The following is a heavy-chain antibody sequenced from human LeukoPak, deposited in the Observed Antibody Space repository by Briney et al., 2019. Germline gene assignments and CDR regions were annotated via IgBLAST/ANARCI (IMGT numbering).Heavy chain of an antibody. CDR3: ARRKYYTIEN. J-gene: IGHJ4*02. Sequence: SETLSLTCTVSGDSISSSGYYWGWIRQPPGKGLEWIASIYYSGRTYYNPSLKSRIAISVDSSKNQFSLRLSSVTAADTAVYYCARRKYYTIENWGQGTLVTVSS. CDR2: IYYSGRT. V-gene: IGHV4-39*01. CDR1: GDSISSSGYY. D-gene: IGHD3-10*01.